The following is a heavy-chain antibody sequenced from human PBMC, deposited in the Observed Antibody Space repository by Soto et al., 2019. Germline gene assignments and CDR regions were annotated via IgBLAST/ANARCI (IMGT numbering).Heavy chain of an antibody. CDR3: AKSGSGGYYTMGFDY. CDR1: GFTFSSYA. CDR2: ISGSGGST. Sequence: GGSLRLSCAASGFTFSSYAMSWVRQAPGKGLEWVSAISGSGGSTYYADSVKGRFTISRDNSKNTLYLQMNSLRAEDTAVYYCAKSGSGGYYTMGFDYWGQGTLVTVSS. V-gene: IGHV3-23*01. J-gene: IGHJ4*02. D-gene: IGHD3-3*01.